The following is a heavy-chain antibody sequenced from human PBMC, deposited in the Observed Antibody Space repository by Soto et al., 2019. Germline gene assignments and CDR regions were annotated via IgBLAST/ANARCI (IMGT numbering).Heavy chain of an antibody. Sequence: QVQLVQSGAEVKKPGASVKVSCKASGYTFTSYDINWVRQATGQGLEWMGWMNPNSGNTGYAQKFQGRVTITRNTSLSTAYMALRSLTSQDTSVYYSATRRADNFDYWGQRTLVTVSS. CDR1: GYTFTSYD. CDR2: MNPNSGNT. J-gene: IGHJ4*02. CDR3: ATRRADNFDY. V-gene: IGHV1-8*01.